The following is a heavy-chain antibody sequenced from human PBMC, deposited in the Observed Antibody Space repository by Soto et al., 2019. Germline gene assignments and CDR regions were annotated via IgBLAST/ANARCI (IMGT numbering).Heavy chain of an antibody. CDR1: GGSISSGGYS. D-gene: IGHD3-3*01. CDR2: IYHSGST. CDR3: AWRTGLAQNY. Sequence: QLQLQESGSGLVKPSQTLSLTCAVSGGSISSGGYSWSWIRQPPGKGLAWIGYIYHSGSTYYNPSRVIRTTISIGLSKNPSSRMLISVTPPDTAVYDSAWRTGLAQNYWGQGTLVTVSS. V-gene: IGHV4-30-2*01. J-gene: IGHJ4*02.